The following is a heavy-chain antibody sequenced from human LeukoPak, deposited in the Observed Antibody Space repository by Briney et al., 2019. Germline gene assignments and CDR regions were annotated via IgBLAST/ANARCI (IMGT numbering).Heavy chain of an antibody. CDR2: INSDGSST. CDR3: ARAVEPGAFAFDI. CDR1: GFTFSSYW. J-gene: IGHJ3*02. Sequence: GGSLRLSCAASGFTFSSYWMHWVRQARGKGLVWVSRINSDGSSTSYADSVKGRFTISRDNAKNTLYLQMNSLRAEDTAVYYCARAVEPGAFAFDIWGQGTMVTVSS. V-gene: IGHV3-74*01. D-gene: IGHD4/OR15-4a*01.